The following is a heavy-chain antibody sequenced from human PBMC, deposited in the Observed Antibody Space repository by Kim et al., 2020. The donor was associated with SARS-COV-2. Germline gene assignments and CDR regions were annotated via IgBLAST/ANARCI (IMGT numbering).Heavy chain of an antibody. D-gene: IGHD3-10*01. CDR1: GGSISSSSYY. V-gene: IGHV4-39*01. J-gene: IGHJ4*02. Sequence: SETLSLTCTVSGGSISSSSYYWGWIRQPPGKGLEWIGSIYYSGSTYYNPSLKSRVTISVDTSKNQFSLKLSSVTAADTAVYYCASINEGSGSGENYWGQGTLVTVSS. CDR2: IYYSGST. CDR3: ASINEGSGSGENY.